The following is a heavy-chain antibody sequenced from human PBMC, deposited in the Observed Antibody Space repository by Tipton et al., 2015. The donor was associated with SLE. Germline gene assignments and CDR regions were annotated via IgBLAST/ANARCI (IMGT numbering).Heavy chain of an antibody. J-gene: IGHJ6*02. Sequence: GSLRLSCAASGFTFSSYSMNWVRQAPGKGLEWVSYISSSSSTIYYADSVKCRFTISRDNAKNSLYLQMNSLSAEDTVVYYCARGNHDGSGSYYGMDVWSQGTTVTVSS. D-gene: IGHD3-10*01. CDR2: ISSSSSTI. CDR1: GFTFSSYS. V-gene: IGHV3-48*01. CDR3: ARGNHDGSGSYYGMDV.